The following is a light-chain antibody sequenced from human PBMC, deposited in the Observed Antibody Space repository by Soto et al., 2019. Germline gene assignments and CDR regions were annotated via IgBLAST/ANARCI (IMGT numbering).Light chain of an antibody. J-gene: IGLJ3*02. V-gene: IGLV1-44*01. CDR1: RSNIGSDT. Sequence: QSVLTQPPSASGTLGQRVTISCSGSRSNIGSDTVNWYQQLPGTAPKLLIYTNNQRPSGVPDRFSGSKSGTSASLAISGLQSEDEADYYCASWDGSLNGWVFGGGTKLTVL. CDR3: ASWDGSLNGWV. CDR2: TNN.